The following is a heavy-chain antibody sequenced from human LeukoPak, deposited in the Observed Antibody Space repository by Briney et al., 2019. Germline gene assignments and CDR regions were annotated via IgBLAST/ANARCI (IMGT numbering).Heavy chain of an antibody. CDR3: ARAGWEPSSIAARTAGLYFDY. J-gene: IGHJ4*02. Sequence: GGSLRLSCAASGFTFSSYNMNWVRQAPGKGLEWVSYISTSSTTIYYADSVKGRFTISRDNAKNSLYLQMNSLRAEDAAVYYCARAGWEPSSIAARTAGLYFDYWGQGTLVTVSS. CDR1: GFTFSSYN. V-gene: IGHV3-48*01. CDR2: ISTSSTTI. D-gene: IGHD6-6*01.